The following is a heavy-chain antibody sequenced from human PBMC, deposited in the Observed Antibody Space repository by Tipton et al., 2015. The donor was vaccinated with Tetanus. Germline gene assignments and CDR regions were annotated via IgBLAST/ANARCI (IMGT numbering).Heavy chain of an antibody. Sequence: TLSLTCTVSGGPISSTSYYWAWIRQPPGKGLEWIGTMYNRGATYYNPSLKGRVTISGDTSKNLFSLTSVTASDTAVYYCARPEASGRARGFDIWGQGTKVTVSP. D-gene: IGHD3-10*01. CDR3: ARPEASGRARGFDI. CDR1: GGPISSTSYY. V-gene: IGHV4-39*02. CDR2: MYNRGAT. J-gene: IGHJ3*02.